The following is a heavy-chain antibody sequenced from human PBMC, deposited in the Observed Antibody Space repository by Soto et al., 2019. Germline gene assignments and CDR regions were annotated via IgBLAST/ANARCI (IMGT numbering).Heavy chain of an antibody. J-gene: IGHJ4*02. CDR2: IYYSGST. V-gene: IGHV4-59*01. Sequence: QVQLQESGPGLVKPSETLSLMCTVSGGSISSYYWSWIRQPSGKGLEWIGYIYYSGSTNYNPSLKSRVTISVDTSKNQFSLKLSSVTAADTAVYYCARERRDGYKHYFDYWGQGTLVTVSS. CDR1: GGSISSYY. CDR3: ARERRDGYKHYFDY. D-gene: IGHD5-12*01.